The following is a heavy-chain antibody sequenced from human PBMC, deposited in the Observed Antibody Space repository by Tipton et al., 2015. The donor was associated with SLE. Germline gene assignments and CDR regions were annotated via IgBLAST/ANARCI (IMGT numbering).Heavy chain of an antibody. CDR1: GGSISSYG. J-gene: IGHJ1*01. CDR3: ARRDGGIAVAGPVRYFQH. D-gene: IGHD6-19*01. CDR2: ISHSGST. Sequence: GLVKPSETLSLTCTVSGGSISSYGRSWVRQPPGKGLEWIGEISHSGSTNYNPPLKSRVSISVDTSKNQFSLNLSSVTAADTAVYYCARRDGGIAVAGPVRYFQHWGQGTLVTVSS. V-gene: IGHV4-34*01.